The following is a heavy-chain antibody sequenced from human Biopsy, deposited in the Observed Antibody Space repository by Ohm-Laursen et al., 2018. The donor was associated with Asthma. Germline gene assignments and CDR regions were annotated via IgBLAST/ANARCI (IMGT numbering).Heavy chain of an antibody. D-gene: IGHD5-12*01. J-gene: IGHJ4*02. CDR3: AIGDSGGWSHYYFDY. Sequence: SLRPSCAASGFTVSRDHMFWVRQAPGKGLEWVSVIYNGGTSDTADSVRGRFTISRDFYKNTLYLQMDSLRAEDTAVYYCAIGDSGGWSHYYFDYWGQGTLVTVSS. V-gene: IGHV3-53*01. CDR1: GFTVSRDH. CDR2: IYNGGTS.